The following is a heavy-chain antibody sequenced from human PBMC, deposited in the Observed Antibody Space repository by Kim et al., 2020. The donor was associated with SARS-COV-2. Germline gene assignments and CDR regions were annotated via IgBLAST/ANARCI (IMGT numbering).Heavy chain of an antibody. CDR2: IYYSGST. CDR1: GGSISSYY. V-gene: IGHV4-59*13. J-gene: IGHJ6*02. D-gene: IGHD6-6*01. CDR3: ASSYYSYYYGMDV. Sequence: SETLSLTCTVSGGSISSYYWSWIRQPPGKGLEWIGYIYYSGSTNYNPSLKSRVTISVDTSKNQFSLKLSSVTAADTAVYYCASSYYSYYYGMDVWGQGTTVTVSS.